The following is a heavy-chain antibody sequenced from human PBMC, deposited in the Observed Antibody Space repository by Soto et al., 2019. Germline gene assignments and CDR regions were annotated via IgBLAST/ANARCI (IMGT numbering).Heavy chain of an antibody. Sequence: PGESLKISCKASEYTFNTYWIGWVRQMPGRGLEWMGIIYPGDSDTTYGPSFQGQVTISADKSVSTAYLQWSSLKASDTAIYYCASQAASSVQSFDYWGQGTLVTVSS. CDR1: EYTFNTYW. CDR3: ASQAASSVQSFDY. D-gene: IGHD1-1*01. CDR2: IYPGDSDT. V-gene: IGHV5-51*01. J-gene: IGHJ4*02.